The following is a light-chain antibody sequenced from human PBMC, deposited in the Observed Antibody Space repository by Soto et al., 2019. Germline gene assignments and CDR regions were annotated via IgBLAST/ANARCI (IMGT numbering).Light chain of an antibody. CDR3: CSYTTTSTFV. Sequence: QSALTQPASVSGSPGQSITISCTGTSSDVGGYNYVSWYQQHPGKVPKLIIFEVFRRPSGISPRFSGSKSGNTASLTISGRQAEDEADYYCCSYTTTSTFVFGGGTKLTVL. CDR1: SSDVGGYNY. CDR2: EVF. J-gene: IGLJ2*01. V-gene: IGLV2-14*01.